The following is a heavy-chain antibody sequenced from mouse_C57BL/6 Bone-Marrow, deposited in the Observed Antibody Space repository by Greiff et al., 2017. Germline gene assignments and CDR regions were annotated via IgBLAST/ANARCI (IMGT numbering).Heavy chain of an antibody. V-gene: IGHV1-81*01. CDR1: GYTFTSYG. CDR3: ARGYYDYDVNY. J-gene: IGHJ2*01. Sequence: VQLQESGAELARPGASVKLSCKASGYTFTSYGISWVKQRTGQGLEWIGEIYPRSGNTYSNEKFKGKATLTADKSSSTAYMELRSLTSEDSAVYSCARGYYDYDVNYWGQGTTLTVSS. D-gene: IGHD2-4*01. CDR2: IYPRSGNT.